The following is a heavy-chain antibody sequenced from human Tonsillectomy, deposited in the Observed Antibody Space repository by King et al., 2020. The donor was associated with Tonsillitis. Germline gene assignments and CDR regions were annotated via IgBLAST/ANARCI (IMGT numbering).Heavy chain of an antibody. CDR3: ATYYYGSGTADYFDY. Sequence: VQLVESGGGVVQPGRSLRLSCAASGFTFSSCGMHWVRQAPGKGLEWVAVIWYDGSNKYYADSVKGRFTISRDNSKNTLYLQMNSLRAEETAVYYCATYYYGSGTADYFDYWGQGTLVTVSS. V-gene: IGHV3-33*01. J-gene: IGHJ4*02. CDR2: IWYDGSNK. D-gene: IGHD3-10*01. CDR1: GFTFSSCG.